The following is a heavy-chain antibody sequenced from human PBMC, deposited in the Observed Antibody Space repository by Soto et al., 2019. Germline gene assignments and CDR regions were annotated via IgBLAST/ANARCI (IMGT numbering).Heavy chain of an antibody. Sequence: ASVKVSCKASGYTFTGYYMHWVRQAPGQGLEWMGWINPNSGGTNYAQKFQGWVTMTRDTSISTAYMELSRLRSDDTAVYYCARALQCTSCYTSYYYYYMDVWGKGTTVTVSS. CDR3: ARALQCTSCYTSYYYYYMDV. CDR1: GYTFTGYY. V-gene: IGHV1-2*04. J-gene: IGHJ6*03. D-gene: IGHD2-2*01. CDR2: INPNSGGT.